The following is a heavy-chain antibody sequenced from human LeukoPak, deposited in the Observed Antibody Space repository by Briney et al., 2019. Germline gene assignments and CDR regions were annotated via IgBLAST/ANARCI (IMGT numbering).Heavy chain of an antibody. CDR2: IYHSGST. J-gene: IGHJ5*02. Sequence: SETRSLTCAVSGYSISSGYYWSWIRQPPGKGLEWLVSIYHSGSTYYNPSLKSRVTISVDTSKNQFSLKLSSVTAADTAVYYCARDGDYYGSGSYSLFQNWFDPWGQGTLVTVSS. CDR3: ARDGDYYGSGSYSLFQNWFDP. D-gene: IGHD3-10*01. CDR1: GYSISSGYY. V-gene: IGHV4-38-2*02.